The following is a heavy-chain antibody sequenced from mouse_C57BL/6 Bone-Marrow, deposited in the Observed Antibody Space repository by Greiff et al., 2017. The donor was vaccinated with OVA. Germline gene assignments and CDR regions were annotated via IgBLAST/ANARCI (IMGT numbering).Heavy chain of an antibody. J-gene: IGHJ3*01. Sequence: VKLMESGPGILQPSQTLSLSCSFSGFSLSTFGMGVVWIRPPSGKGLVWLAHIWWDDDKYYNPALKSRPTISKDTSKNQVFLKIANVDTADTAAYYCARIPYSNFFAYWGQGTLVTVSA. CDR1: GFSLSTFGMG. CDR2: IWWDDDK. D-gene: IGHD2-5*01. V-gene: IGHV8-8*01. CDR3: ARIPYSNFFAY.